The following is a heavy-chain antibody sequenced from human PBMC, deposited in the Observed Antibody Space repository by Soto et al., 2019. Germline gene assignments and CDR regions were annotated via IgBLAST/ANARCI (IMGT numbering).Heavy chain of an antibody. J-gene: IGHJ4*02. CDR1: GFSVTTSGVG. CDR3: ARRIAAAAFDY. D-gene: IGHD6-13*01. V-gene: IGHV2-5*02. CDR2: SYWDDDK. Sequence: QITLKESGPTLVKPTQTLTLTCTCSGFSVTTSGVGAGWIRQPPGKALEWLALSYWDDDKRYSPSLKSRLTITKDTSKNQVVLTMTNMDPVDTATYYCARRIAAAAFDYWGQGTLVTVSS.